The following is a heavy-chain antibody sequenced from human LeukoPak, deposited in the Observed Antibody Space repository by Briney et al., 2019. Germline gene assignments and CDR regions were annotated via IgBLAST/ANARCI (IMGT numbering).Heavy chain of an antibody. Sequence: PGGSLRLSCAASGFTFSSYGMHWVRQAPGKGLEGVAVIWYDGSNKYYADSVKGRFTISRDNSKNTLYLQMNSLRAEDTAVYYCARDGGYYDILTGSDYWGQGTLVTVSS. D-gene: IGHD3-9*01. CDR3: ARDGGYYDILTGSDY. V-gene: IGHV3-33*01. CDR1: GFTFSSYG. J-gene: IGHJ4*02. CDR2: IWYDGSNK.